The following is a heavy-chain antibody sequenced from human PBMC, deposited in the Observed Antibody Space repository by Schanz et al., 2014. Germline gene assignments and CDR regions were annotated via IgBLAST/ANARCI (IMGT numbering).Heavy chain of an antibody. CDR1: GFTFSKYW. CDR3: AREQIMAAAGLVDY. CDR2: IDGKSTTV. J-gene: IGHJ4*01. D-gene: IGHD6-13*01. Sequence: EVQLVESGGGLVQPGGSLRLSCGGSGFTFSKYWMSWVRQAPGKGLEWLSYIDGKSTTVYYADSVKGRFTISRDNAKNSLYLQMNSLRAEDTAVYYCAREQIMAAAGLVDYWGHGTLVTVSS. V-gene: IGHV3-48*04.